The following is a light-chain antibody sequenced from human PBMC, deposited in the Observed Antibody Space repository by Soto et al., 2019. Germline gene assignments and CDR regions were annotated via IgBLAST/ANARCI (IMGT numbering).Light chain of an antibody. V-gene: IGLV2-14*01. J-gene: IGLJ1*01. CDR1: SSDVGGYNY. CDR3: SSYTSSSTLV. Sequence: QSVLTRPASVSVSPGQSITVSCTGTSSDVGGYNYVSWYQQHPGKAPKLMIYEVSNRPSGVPNRFSGSKSGNTASLTISGLQAEDEADYYCSSYTSSSTLVFGTGTKATVL. CDR2: EVS.